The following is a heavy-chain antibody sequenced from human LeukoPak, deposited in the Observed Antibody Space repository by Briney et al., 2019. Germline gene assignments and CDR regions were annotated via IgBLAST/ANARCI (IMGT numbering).Heavy chain of an antibody. CDR3: AARYDFWSGPDFDY. CDR1: GFTFTRSA. Sequence: GTSVKVSCKASGFTFTRSAMQWVRQARGQRLEWIGWIVVGSGNTNYAQKFQERVTITRDMSTSTAYMELSSLRSEDTAVYYCAARYDFWSGPDFDYWGQGTLVTVSS. J-gene: IGHJ4*02. V-gene: IGHV1-58*02. D-gene: IGHD3-3*01. CDR2: IVVGSGNT.